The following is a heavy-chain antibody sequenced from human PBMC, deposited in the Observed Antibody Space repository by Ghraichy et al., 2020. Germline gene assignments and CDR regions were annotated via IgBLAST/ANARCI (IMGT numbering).Heavy chain of an antibody. CDR1: GYTFTSYY. Sequence: ASVKVSCKASGYTFTSYYMHWVRQAPGQGLEWMGIINPSGGSTSYAQKFQGRVTMTRDTSTSTVYMELSSLRSEDTAVYYCAKGALLRRIQGYYFDYWGQGTLVTVSS. D-gene: IGHD5-18*01. CDR3: AKGALLRRIQGYYFDY. V-gene: IGHV1-46*03. J-gene: IGHJ4*02. CDR2: INPSGGST.